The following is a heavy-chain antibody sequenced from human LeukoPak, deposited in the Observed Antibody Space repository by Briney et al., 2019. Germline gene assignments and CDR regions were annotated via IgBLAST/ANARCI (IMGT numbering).Heavy chain of an antibody. V-gene: IGHV3-30*19. CDR2: ISYDGSNK. CDR1: GFTFSSYG. Sequence: PGGSLRLSCAASGFTFSSYGMHWVRQAPGKGLEWVAVISYDGSNKDYADSVKGRFTISRDNSKNTLSLQMNSLRAEDTAVYYCAREVTGWYYNDYWGQGTLVTVSS. D-gene: IGHD6-19*01. CDR3: AREVTGWYYNDY. J-gene: IGHJ4*02.